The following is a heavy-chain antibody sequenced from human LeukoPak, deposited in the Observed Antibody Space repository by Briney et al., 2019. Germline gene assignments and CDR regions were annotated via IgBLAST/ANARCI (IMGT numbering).Heavy chain of an antibody. CDR3: ARDSPYDSSGYYYEYGF. D-gene: IGHD3-22*01. J-gene: IGHJ4*02. Sequence: ASVKVSCKASGYTFTSYYMHWVRQAPGQGLGWMGIINPSGGSTSYAQKFQGRVTMTRDTSTSTVYMELSSLRSEDTAVYYCARDSPYDSSGYYYEYGFWGQGTLVTVSS. V-gene: IGHV1-46*01. CDR2: INPSGGST. CDR1: GYTFTSYY.